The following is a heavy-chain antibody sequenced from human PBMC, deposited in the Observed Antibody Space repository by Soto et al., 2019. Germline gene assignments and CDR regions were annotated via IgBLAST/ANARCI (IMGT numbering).Heavy chain of an antibody. Sequence: GASVKVSCKASGYTYTSYGISCVRPAPEQGLEWMGWISAYNGNTKYAQILQGRVTMTTDTPTSTAYMELRSLRSDDTAVYFCARGAVAGDYYYYYGMDVWGQGTTVTVSS. V-gene: IGHV1-18*01. CDR2: ISAYNGNT. CDR1: GYTYTSYG. J-gene: IGHJ6*02. CDR3: ARGAVAGDYYYYYGMDV. D-gene: IGHD6-19*01.